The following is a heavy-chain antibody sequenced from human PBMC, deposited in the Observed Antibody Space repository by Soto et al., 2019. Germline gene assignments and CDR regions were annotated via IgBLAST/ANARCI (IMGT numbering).Heavy chain of an antibody. J-gene: IGHJ6*02. D-gene: IGHD6-6*01. Sequence: QVQLVQSGAEVKKPGASVKVSCKASGYTFTGYYMHWVRQAPGQGLEWMGWINPNSCGTNYAQKFQGRVNMSRDTSISTAYMELSRLRSDDTAVDYGARGWLAARSYYGMDVWGQGTTVTVSS. CDR1: GYTFTGYY. CDR3: ARGWLAARSYYGMDV. V-gene: IGHV1-2*02. CDR2: INPNSCGT.